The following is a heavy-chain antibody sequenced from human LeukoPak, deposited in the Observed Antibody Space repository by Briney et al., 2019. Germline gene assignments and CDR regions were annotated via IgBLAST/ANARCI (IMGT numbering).Heavy chain of an antibody. J-gene: IGHJ4*02. CDR1: GFTFSSYG. D-gene: IGHD1-26*01. CDR2: IRYDGSNK. CDR3: AKDPPPFADVGATPGYFDY. V-gene: IGHV3-30*02. Sequence: GGSLRLSCAASGFTFSSYGMHWVRQAPGKGLEWVAFIRYDGSNKYYADSVKGRFTISRDNSKNTLYLQMNSLRAEDTAVYYCAKDPPPFADVGATPGYFDYWGQGTLVTVSS.